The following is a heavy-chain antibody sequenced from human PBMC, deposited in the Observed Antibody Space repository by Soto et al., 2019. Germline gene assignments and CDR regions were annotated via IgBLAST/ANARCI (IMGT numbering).Heavy chain of an antibody. D-gene: IGHD6-19*01. Sequence: ASVKVPCKASGYTFTSYGISWVRQAPGQGLEWMGWISAYNGNTNYAQKLQGRVTMTTDTSTSTAYMELRSLRADDTAIYYCAGVPSSGWPYFFDYWGLGTLVTVSS. CDR2: ISAYNGNT. CDR3: AGVPSSGWPYFFDY. CDR1: GYTFTSYG. J-gene: IGHJ4*02. V-gene: IGHV1-18*01.